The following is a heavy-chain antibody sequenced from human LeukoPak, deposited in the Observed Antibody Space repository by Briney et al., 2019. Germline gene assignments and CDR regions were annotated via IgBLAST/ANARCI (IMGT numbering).Heavy chain of an antibody. CDR1: GYTFTSYG. J-gene: IGHJ4*02. V-gene: IGHV1-18*01. D-gene: IGHD3-22*01. CDR3: ARDRILYYYDSSGYYSY. Sequence: GASVKVSCKASGYTFTSYGISWVRQAPGQGLEWMGWISAYNGNTNYAQKLQGRATMTTDTSTSTAYMELRSLRSDDTAVYYCARDRILYYYDSSGYYSYWGQGTLVTVSS. CDR2: ISAYNGNT.